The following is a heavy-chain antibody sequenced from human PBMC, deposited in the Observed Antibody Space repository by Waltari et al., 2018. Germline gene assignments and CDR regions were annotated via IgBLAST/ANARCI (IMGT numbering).Heavy chain of an antibody. CDR2: INPNSGGT. D-gene: IGHD5-12*01. CDR1: GYTFTGYY. Sequence: QVQLVQSGAEVKKPGASVKVSCKASGYTFTGYYMHWVRQAPGQGLEWMGRINPNSGGTNYAQKFQGRVTITADESTSTAYMELSSLRSEDTAVYYCARALYDSGLPSDYWGQGTLVTVSS. CDR3: ARALYDSGLPSDY. J-gene: IGHJ4*02. V-gene: IGHV1-2*06.